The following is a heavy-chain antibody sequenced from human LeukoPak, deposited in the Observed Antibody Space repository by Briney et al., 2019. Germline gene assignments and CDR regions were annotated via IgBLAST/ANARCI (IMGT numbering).Heavy chain of an antibody. J-gene: IGHJ5*02. CDR2: IIPIFGTA. Sequence: SVKVSCKASGGTFSSYAISWVRQAPGQGLEWMGGIIPIFGTANYAQKFQGRVTITADESTSTAYMELSSLRSEDTAVYYCARAPEIWSGNNWFDPWGQGTLVTVSS. CDR3: ARAPEIWSGNNWFDP. D-gene: IGHD3-3*01. V-gene: IGHV1-69*13. CDR1: GGTFSSYA.